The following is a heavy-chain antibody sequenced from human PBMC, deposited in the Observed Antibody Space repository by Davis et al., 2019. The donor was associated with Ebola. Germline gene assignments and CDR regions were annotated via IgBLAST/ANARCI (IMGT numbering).Heavy chain of an antibody. V-gene: IGHV1-18*01. Sequence: ASVKVSCKASGYTFTSYGISWVRQAPGQGLEWMGWISAYNGNTNYAQKLQGRVTMTTDTSTSTAYMELRSLRSDDTAVYYCARDVLWFRKLLYPYYYYYGMDVWGQGTTVTVSS. CDR3: ARDVLWFRKLLYPYYYYYGMDV. CDR2: ISAYNGNT. CDR1: GYTFTSYG. J-gene: IGHJ6*02. D-gene: IGHD3-10*01.